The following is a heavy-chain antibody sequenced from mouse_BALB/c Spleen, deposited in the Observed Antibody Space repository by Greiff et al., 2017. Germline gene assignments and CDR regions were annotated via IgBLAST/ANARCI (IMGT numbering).Heavy chain of an antibody. Sequence: DVHLVESGGGLVKPGGSLKLSCAASGFTFSSYAMSWVRQTPEKRLEWVASISSGGSTYYPDSVKGRFTISRDNARNILYLQMSSLRSEDTAMYYCARGVGYAIYAMGYWGQGNSVTVSS. CDR1: GFTFSSYA. D-gene: IGHD2-2*01. J-gene: IGHJ4*01. CDR2: ISSGGST. CDR3: ARGVGYAIYAMGY. V-gene: IGHV5-6-5*01.